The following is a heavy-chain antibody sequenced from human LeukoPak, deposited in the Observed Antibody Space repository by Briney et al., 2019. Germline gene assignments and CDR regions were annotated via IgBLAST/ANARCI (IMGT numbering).Heavy chain of an antibody. CDR3: ARTTYYYDSSGLDAFDI. V-gene: IGHV4-59*12. D-gene: IGHD3-22*01. J-gene: IGHJ3*02. CDR2: IYYSGST. CDR1: GGSISSYY. Sequence: SETLSLTCTVSGGSISSYYWSWIRQPPGKGLEWIGYIYYSGSTNYNPSLKSRVTISVDTSKNQFSLKLSSVTAADTAVYYCARTTYYYDSSGLDAFDIWGQGTMVTVSS.